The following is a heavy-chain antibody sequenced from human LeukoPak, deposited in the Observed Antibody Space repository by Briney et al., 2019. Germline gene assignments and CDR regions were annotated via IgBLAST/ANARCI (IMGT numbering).Heavy chain of an antibody. D-gene: IGHD5-18*01. CDR1: GYTFTTYG. CDR3: ARVDTVNYYYYMDV. Sequence: ASVKVSCKASGYTFTTYGISWVRQAAGHGPEWMGWISTFNGHTNYAQSRQDRVTMTTDTSTSTVYMELSSLISDDTAVYYCARVDTVNYYYYMDVWGKGTPVTVSS. V-gene: IGHV1-18*01. J-gene: IGHJ6*03. CDR2: ISTFNGHT.